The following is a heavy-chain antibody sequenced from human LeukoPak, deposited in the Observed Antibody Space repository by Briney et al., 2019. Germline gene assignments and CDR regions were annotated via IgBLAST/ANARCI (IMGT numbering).Heavy chain of an antibody. V-gene: IGHV3-48*04. D-gene: IGHD3-10*01. CDR2: ISSSSSTI. CDR1: GFTFSSYW. J-gene: IGHJ6*02. Sequence: GGSLRLSCAASGFTFSSYWMSWVRQAPGKGLEWVSYISSSSSTIYYADSVKGRFTISRDNAKNSLYLQMNSLRAEDTAVYYCARDNYYGSGSPTYYYYYYGMDVWGQGTTVTVSS. CDR3: ARDNYYGSGSPTYYYYYYGMDV.